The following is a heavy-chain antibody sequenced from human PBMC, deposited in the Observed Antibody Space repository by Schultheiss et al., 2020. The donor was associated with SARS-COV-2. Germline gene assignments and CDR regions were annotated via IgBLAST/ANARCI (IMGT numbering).Heavy chain of an antibody. CDR1: GFTFSSYS. D-gene: IGHD3-9*01. J-gene: IGHJ4*02. CDR2: IKQDGGEK. CDR3: ATRYDY. Sequence: GGSLRLSCAASGFTFSSYSMNWVRQAPGKGLEWVANIKQDGGEKYHVDSVKGRFTISRDNSKNTVDLQMDSLRPGDTAMYYCATRYDYWGQGTLVTVSS. V-gene: IGHV3-7*03.